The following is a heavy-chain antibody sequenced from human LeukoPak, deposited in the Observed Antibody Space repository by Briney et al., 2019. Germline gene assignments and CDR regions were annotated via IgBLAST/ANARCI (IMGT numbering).Heavy chain of an antibody. CDR3: ARALPIAVADLFDY. CDR2: ISYYGSNK. D-gene: IGHD6-19*01. V-gene: IGHV3-30*04. J-gene: IGHJ4*02. Sequence: GGSLRLSCAASGFTFSSYAMHWVRQAAGKGLEWVVVISYYGSNKYYADSVKGRFTISRDNFKNTLYLQMNSLRAEDTAVYYCARALPIAVADLFDYWGQGTLVTVPS. CDR1: GFTFSSYA.